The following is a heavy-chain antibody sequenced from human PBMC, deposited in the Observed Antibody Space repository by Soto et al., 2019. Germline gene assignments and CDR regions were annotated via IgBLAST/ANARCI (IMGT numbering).Heavy chain of an antibody. D-gene: IGHD5-18*01. Sequence: QVQLVESGGGVVQPGRSLRLSCAASGFTFSSYAMHWVRQAPGKGLEWVAVISYDGSNKYYADSVKGGFTISRDNSKNTLYLQMNSLRAEDTAVYYCARGVMDTAMLCLVYWGQGTLVTVSS. V-gene: IGHV3-30-3*01. CDR1: GFTFSSYA. CDR3: ARGVMDTAMLCLVY. J-gene: IGHJ4*02. CDR2: ISYDGSNK.